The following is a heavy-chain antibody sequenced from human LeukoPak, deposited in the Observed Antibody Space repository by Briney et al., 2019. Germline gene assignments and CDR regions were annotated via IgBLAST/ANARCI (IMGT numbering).Heavy chain of an antibody. D-gene: IGHD3-22*01. J-gene: IGHJ4*02. CDR3: ARERDLPGYYDSSGTFDY. Sequence: PSETLSLTCTVSGGSISSYYWSWIRQPPGKGLEWIGYIYCSGSTNYNPSLKSRVTISVDTSKNQFSLKLSSMTAADTAVYYCARERDLPGYYDSSGTFDYWGQGTLVTVSS. V-gene: IGHV4-59*01. CDR2: IYCSGST. CDR1: GGSISSYY.